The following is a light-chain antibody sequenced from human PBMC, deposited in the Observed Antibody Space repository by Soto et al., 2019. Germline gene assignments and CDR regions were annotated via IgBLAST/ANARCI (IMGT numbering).Light chain of an antibody. CDR2: KAS. J-gene: IGKJ1*01. Sequence: DVQMTQSPSTLSGSVGDRVTITCRASQTISSWLAWYQQKPGKAPKLLIYKASSLESGVPSRFSGSGSGTEFTLTISSLQPDDFATYYCQQYNSYLTWTFGQRSMV. CDR3: QQYNSYLTWT. CDR1: QTISSW. V-gene: IGKV1-5*03.